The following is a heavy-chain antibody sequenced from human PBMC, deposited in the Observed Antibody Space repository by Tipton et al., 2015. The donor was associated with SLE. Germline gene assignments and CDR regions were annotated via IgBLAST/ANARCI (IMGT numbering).Heavy chain of an antibody. J-gene: IGHJ4*02. CDR2: ISSSGGII. CDR1: GFTFSDFE. Sequence: GSLRLSCAASGFTFSDFEMNWVRQAPGKGLEWVSYISSSGGIICYADSVKGRFTISRDNAKNSLYLQMNSLRAEDTAVYYCAREGNYIWGSYRPGYWGQGTLVTVSS. V-gene: IGHV3-48*03. CDR3: AREGNYIWGSYRPGY. D-gene: IGHD3-16*02.